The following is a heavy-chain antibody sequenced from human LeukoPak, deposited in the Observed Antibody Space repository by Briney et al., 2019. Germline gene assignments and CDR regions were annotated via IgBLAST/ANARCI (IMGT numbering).Heavy chain of an antibody. D-gene: IGHD3-22*01. V-gene: IGHV1-8*01. J-gene: IGHJ4*02. CDR1: GYTFTSYD. Sequence: ALVKVSCKASGYTFTSYDINWVRQATGQGLEWMGWMNPNSGNTGYAQKFQGRVTMTRNTSISTAYMELSSLRSEDTAVYYCARDKYYYDSSGLRSPLSDYWGQGTLVTVSS. CDR3: ARDKYYYDSSGLRSPLSDY. CDR2: MNPNSGNT.